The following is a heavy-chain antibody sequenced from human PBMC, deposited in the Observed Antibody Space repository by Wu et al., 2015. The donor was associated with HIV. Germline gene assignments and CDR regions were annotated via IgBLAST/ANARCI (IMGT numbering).Heavy chain of an antibody. V-gene: IGHV1-69*12. CDR2: IIAIFGKT. J-gene: IGHJ4*02. CDR3: AKSPTYYSAYFDS. CDR1: GGIFRNFA. Sequence: QVQVVQSGTEVKKPGSSVKVSCKASGGIFRNFAVNWVRQAPGQGLEWMGGIIAIFGKTNYAQKFQGRVTITADESTSTVYMELSSLKSEDTAVYYCAKSPTYYSAYFDSWGQGTPGXRLL. D-gene: IGHD3-16*01.